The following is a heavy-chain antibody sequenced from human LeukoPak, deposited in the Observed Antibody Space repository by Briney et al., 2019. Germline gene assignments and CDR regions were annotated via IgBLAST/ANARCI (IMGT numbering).Heavy chain of an antibody. D-gene: IGHD5-24*01. Sequence: GGSLRLSCAASGFTFSSYAMSWVRQAPGKGLEWVSSITASSTAIYSADSVKGRFTISRDNAKNSLYLQMNSLRAEDTAVYYCARATERWLQFRPLDYWGQGTLVTVSS. J-gene: IGHJ4*02. CDR1: GFTFSSYA. V-gene: IGHV3-21*01. CDR3: ARATERWLQFRPLDY. CDR2: ITASSTAI.